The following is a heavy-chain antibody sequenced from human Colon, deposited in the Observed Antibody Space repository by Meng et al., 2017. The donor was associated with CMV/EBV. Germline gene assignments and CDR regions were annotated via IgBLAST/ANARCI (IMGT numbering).Heavy chain of an antibody. Sequence: GPLLVHPPVPSLPHATCPGASFSYYCGSWLRHTAGKGRELIGRISSSGNTNYTPSPKSRVTMSIDTSKNQLSLNIRSVTAAYTAVYYCARDSNLSGLAYWGQGTLVTVSS. CDR3: ARDSNLSGLAY. D-gene: IGHD3-10*01. CDR1: GASFSYYC. J-gene: IGHJ4*02. V-gene: IGHV4-4*07. CDR2: ISSSGNT.